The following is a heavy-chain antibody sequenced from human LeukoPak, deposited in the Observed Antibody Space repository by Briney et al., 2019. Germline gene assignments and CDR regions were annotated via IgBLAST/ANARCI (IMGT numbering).Heavy chain of an antibody. CDR1: GGSFSGYY. J-gene: IGHJ4*02. V-gene: IGHV4-34*09. CDR2: INHSGST. D-gene: IGHD5-18*01. CDR3: ARVTSGYSYGYGYYFDY. Sequence: SETLSLTCAVYGGSFSGYYWSWIRQPPGKGLEWIGEINHSGSTNYNPSLKSRVTISVDTSKNQFSLKLSSVTAADTAVYYCARVTSGYSYGYGYYFDYWGQGTLVTVSS.